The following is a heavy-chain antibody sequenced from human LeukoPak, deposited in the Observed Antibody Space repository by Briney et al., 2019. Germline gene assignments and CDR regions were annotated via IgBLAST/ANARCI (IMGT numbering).Heavy chain of an antibody. V-gene: IGHV3-21*01. CDR1: GVTFSTYS. Sequence: KPGGSLRLSCAASGVTFSTYSMNWVRQAPGKGLEWVSSISSGSSYIYYADSVKGRFTISRDNAKNSLYLQMNSPRAEDTAMYFCTRVRSDYWGQGTLVTVSS. CDR3: TRVRSDY. J-gene: IGHJ4*02. CDR2: ISSGSSYI.